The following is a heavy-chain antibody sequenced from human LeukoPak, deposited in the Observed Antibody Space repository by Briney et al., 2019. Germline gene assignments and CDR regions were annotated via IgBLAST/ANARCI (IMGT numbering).Heavy chain of an antibody. CDR3: TSRGSGSLYYFDY. V-gene: IGHV3-15*01. Sequence: GGTLRLSCAASGFTFSNAWMSWVRQAPGKGLEWVGRIKSKTDGGTTDYAAPVKGRFTISRDDSKNTLYLQMNSLKTEDTAVYYCTSRGSGSLYYFDYWGQGTLVTVSS. D-gene: IGHD3-10*01. CDR2: IKSKTDGGTT. CDR1: GFTFSNAW. J-gene: IGHJ4*02.